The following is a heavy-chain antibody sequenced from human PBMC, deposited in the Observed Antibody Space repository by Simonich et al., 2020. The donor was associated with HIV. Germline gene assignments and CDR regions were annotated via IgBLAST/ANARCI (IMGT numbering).Heavy chain of an antibody. CDR2: IIRSSSYK. J-gene: IGHJ4*02. CDR1: GFTFSSYS. Sequence: EVQLVESGGGLVQPGRSLRLSCAASGFTFSSYSMDWVRQAPGKGLEGVSSIIRSSSYKYYADSVKGRFTISRDNAKNSLYLQMNSLRAEDTAVYYYAREYSGLDYWGQGILVTVSS. D-gene: IGHD5-12*01. V-gene: IGHV3-21*01. CDR3: AREYSGLDY.